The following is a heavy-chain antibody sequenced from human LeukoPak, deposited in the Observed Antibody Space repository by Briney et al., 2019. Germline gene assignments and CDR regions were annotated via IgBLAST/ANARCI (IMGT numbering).Heavy chain of an antibody. CDR1: GDSVSSNSAA. J-gene: IGHJ6*03. V-gene: IGHV6-1*01. CDR3: ARGRVTTIANYYYYYIDV. Sequence: SQTLSLTCAISGDSVSSNSAAWTWIRQPPSRGLEWLGRTYYRSKWSDDYAVSVKSRITINPDTSKNQFSLHLNSMTPEDTAIYYCARGRVTTIANYYYYYIDVWGEGTTVTVSS. CDR2: TYYRSKWSD. D-gene: IGHD4-17*01.